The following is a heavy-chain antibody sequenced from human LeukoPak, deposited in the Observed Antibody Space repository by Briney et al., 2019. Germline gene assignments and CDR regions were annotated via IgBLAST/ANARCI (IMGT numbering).Heavy chain of an antibody. D-gene: IGHD3-10*01. V-gene: IGHV3-20*04. CDR3: AREGAITMVRGVIITGDWFDP. J-gene: IGHJ5*02. Sequence: GGSLSLSCAASGFTFDDYDMSWVRQVPGKGLEWVSGINWNGGSTGYADSVKGRFTISRDNAKNSLYLQMNSLRAEDTALYYCAREGAITMVRGVIITGDWFDPWGQGTLVTVSS. CDR2: INWNGGST. CDR1: GFTFDDYD.